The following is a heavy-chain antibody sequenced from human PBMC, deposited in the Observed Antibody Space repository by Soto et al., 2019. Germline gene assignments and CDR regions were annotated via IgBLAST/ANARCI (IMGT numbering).Heavy chain of an antibody. CDR3: ASMVRGVIIGYYYYGMDV. CDR2: ISAYNGNT. CDR1: GYTFTSYG. Sequence: QVQLVQSGAEVKKPGASVKVSCKASGYTFTSYGSSWVRQAPGQGLEWMGWISAYNGNTNYAQKLQGRVTMTTDTSTSTAYMELRSLRSDDTAVYYCASMVRGVIIGYYYYGMDVWGQGTTVTVSS. D-gene: IGHD3-10*01. J-gene: IGHJ6*02. V-gene: IGHV1-18*04.